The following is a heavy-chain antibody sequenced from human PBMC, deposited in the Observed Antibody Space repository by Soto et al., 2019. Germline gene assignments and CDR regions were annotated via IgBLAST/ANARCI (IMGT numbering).Heavy chain of an antibody. Sequence: GGSLRLSCAASGFTFSSYAMSWVRQAPGKGLEWVSAISGSGGSTYYVDSVKGRFTISRDNSKNTLYLQMNSLRAEDTAVYYCAKDVKKPIVVVVAATGEFDYWGQGTLVTVSS. CDR1: GFTFSSYA. CDR2: ISGSGGST. D-gene: IGHD2-15*01. V-gene: IGHV3-23*01. J-gene: IGHJ4*02. CDR3: AKDVKKPIVVVVAATGEFDY.